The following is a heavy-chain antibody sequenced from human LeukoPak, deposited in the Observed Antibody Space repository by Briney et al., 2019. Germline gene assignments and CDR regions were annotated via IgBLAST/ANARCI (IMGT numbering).Heavy chain of an antibody. Sequence: ASVKVSCKVSGYTLTELSMHWVRQAPGKGLEWMGGFDPEDGETIYAQKFQGRVTMTEDTSTDTAYTELSSLRSEDTAVYYCAILRGSYYFNRKVYYFDYWGQGTLVTVSS. V-gene: IGHV1-24*01. CDR2: FDPEDGET. J-gene: IGHJ4*02. CDR3: AILRGSYYFNRKVYYFDY. D-gene: IGHD1-26*01. CDR1: GYTLTELS.